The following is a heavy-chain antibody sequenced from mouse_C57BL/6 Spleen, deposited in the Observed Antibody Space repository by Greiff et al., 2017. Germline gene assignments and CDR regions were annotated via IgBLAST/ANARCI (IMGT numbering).Heavy chain of an antibody. Sequence: QVQLQQSGAELVKPGASVKLSCKASGYTFTSYWMHWVKQRPGQGLEWIGMIHPNSGSTNYNEKFKSKATLTVDKSSSTAYMQLSSLTSEDSAVYYCASASTVVDWYFDVGGTGTTVTVSS. J-gene: IGHJ1*03. D-gene: IGHD1-1*01. CDR3: ASASTVVDWYFDV. CDR2: IHPNSGST. CDR1: GYTFTSYW. V-gene: IGHV1-64*01.